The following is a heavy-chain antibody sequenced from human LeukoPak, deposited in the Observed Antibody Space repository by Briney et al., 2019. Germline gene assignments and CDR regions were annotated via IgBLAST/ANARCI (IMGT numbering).Heavy chain of an antibody. CDR2: IRSKSNNYAT. CDR3: STLKTSATVTTEWYFDL. J-gene: IGHJ2*01. D-gene: IGHD4-17*01. V-gene: IGHV3-73*01. Sequence: PGGSLRLSCAASGFTFSGSAMHWVRQASGKGLEWVGRIRSKSNNYATVYAESVKGRFTMSRDDSKNTAYLQMNGLKTEDTAVYYCSTLKTSATVTTEWYFDLWGRGTLVTVSS. CDR1: GFTFSGSA.